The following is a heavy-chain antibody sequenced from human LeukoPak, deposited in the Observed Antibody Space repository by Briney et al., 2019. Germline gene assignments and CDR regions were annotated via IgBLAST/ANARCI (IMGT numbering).Heavy chain of an antibody. CDR1: GFTFSSYA. CDR2: MSGSGTT. Sequence: PGGSLRLSXVASGFTFSSYAMSWVRQAPGKGLEWVSAMSGSGTTYYADSVKGRFTISRDNSKNTLYLQMNSLRADDTAVYYCAKVPSAQSYYQYHMDVWGKGTTVTVSS. V-gene: IGHV3-23*01. CDR3: AKVPSAQSYYQYHMDV. J-gene: IGHJ6*03.